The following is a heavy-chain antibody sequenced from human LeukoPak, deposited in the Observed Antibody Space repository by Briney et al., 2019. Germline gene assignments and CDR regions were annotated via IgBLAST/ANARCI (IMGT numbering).Heavy chain of an antibody. Sequence: GGSLRLSCAASGFTFSSYWMSWVRQAPGKGLEWVSGISPSGDITYYVDSVKGRFTISRDNSKNTVYLEVSSLTAEDTAVYYCAKDDAWLRFGEWSQGTLVTVSS. CDR3: AKDDAWLRFGE. J-gene: IGHJ4*02. D-gene: IGHD3-16*01. CDR2: ISPSGDIT. CDR1: GFTFSSYW. V-gene: IGHV3-23*01.